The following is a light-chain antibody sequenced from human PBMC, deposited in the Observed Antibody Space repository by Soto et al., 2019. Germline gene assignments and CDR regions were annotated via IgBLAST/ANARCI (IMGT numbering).Light chain of an antibody. CDR2: AES. J-gene: IGKJ1*01. CDR3: LQHSTYPLK. CDR1: QGIRND. V-gene: IGKV1-17*01. Sequence: DIQMTQFPSSLSASVGDRVTITCRASQGIRNDLAWYQQKPGKVPKRLIYAESSLQSGVPSRFRDSETGTEFTLAISSLQPEALATLYCLQHSTYPLKFGQGTKGEIK.